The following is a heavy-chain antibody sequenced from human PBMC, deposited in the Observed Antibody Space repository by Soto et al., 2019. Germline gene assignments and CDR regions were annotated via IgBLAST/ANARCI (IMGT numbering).Heavy chain of an antibody. J-gene: IGHJ3*02. CDR3: AHRLTATAFDI. D-gene: IGHD2-21*02. Sequence: QITLKESGPTLVKPTQTLTLTCTFSGFSLSTSGVAVGWIRQPPGKALEWLALIYWDDDKRYSPSMKGRLTISRYTSKNQVVLIMTNMDPEDTPTYYCAHRLTATAFDIWGQGTMVTVSS. V-gene: IGHV2-5*02. CDR2: IYWDDDK. CDR1: GFSLSTSGVA.